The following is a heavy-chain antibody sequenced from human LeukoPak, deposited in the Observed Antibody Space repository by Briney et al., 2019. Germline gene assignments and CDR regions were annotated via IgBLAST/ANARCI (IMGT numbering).Heavy chain of an antibody. V-gene: IGHV4-39*07. J-gene: IGHJ6*03. Sequence: SETLSLTCTVSGGSISSSNYYWGWIRQPPGKGLEWIGSMYYSGRTYYNPSLKSRVTISVDTSKNQFSVKVSSVTAADTAVYYCATLFYYGSGSYQPEEYYYYYMDAWGKGSTVTVSS. D-gene: IGHD3-10*01. CDR1: GGSISSSNYY. CDR2: MYYSGRT. CDR3: ATLFYYGSGSYQPEEYYYYYMDA.